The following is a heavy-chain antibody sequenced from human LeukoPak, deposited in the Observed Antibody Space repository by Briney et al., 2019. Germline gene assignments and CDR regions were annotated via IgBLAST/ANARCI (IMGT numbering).Heavy chain of an antibody. CDR2: MNPNNGNA. Sequence: ASVKVSCKASGYTFTNYDINWVRQATGQGLEWMGWMNPNNGNAGYAQKFQDRVTMTRDTSISTAYMELSSLRSEDTAIYYCARGAWYNSAYTALHYFDYWGQGTLVTVSS. V-gene: IGHV1-8*01. J-gene: IGHJ4*02. CDR1: GYTFTNYD. CDR3: ARGAWYNSAYTALHYFDY. D-gene: IGHD6-19*01.